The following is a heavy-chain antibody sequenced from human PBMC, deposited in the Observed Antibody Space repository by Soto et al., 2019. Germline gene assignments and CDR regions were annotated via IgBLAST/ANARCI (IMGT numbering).Heavy chain of an antibody. J-gene: IGHJ6*02. Sequence: PGGSLRLSCAASGFTFSNAWMNWVRQAPGKGLEWVGRIKSKTDGGTTDYAAPVKGRFTISRDDSKNTLYLQMNSLKTEDTAVYYCTTDLSLITIFGVVITDYYYYGMDVWGQGTTVTVSS. CDR1: GFTFSNAW. CDR2: IKSKTDGGTT. V-gene: IGHV3-15*07. CDR3: TTDLSLITIFGVVITDYYYYGMDV. D-gene: IGHD3-3*01.